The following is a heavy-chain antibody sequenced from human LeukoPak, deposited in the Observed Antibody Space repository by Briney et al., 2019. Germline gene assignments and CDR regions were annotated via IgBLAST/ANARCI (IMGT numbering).Heavy chain of an antibody. V-gene: IGHV4-34*01. D-gene: IGHD1-7*01. Sequence: SETLSLTCAVYGGSFSGYYWSWIRQPPGKGLEWIGEINHSGSTNYNPSLKSRVTISVDASKTQFSLKLNSVTAADTAVYYCARGSRELYYFGYWGQGTLVTVSS. CDR1: GGSFSGYY. CDR3: ARGSRELYYFGY. J-gene: IGHJ4*02. CDR2: INHSGST.